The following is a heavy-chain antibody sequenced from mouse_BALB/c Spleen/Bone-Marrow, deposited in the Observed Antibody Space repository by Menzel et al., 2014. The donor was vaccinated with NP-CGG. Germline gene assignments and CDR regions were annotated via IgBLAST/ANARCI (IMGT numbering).Heavy chain of an antibody. Sequence: VQLQQSGAELVKPGASVKLSCTASGFNIKDTYMHWVKQRPEQGLEWIGRIDPANGNTNYDPRFQGKATITADISSNTAYLQLSSLTSEDTAVYCCARYGGRYYAMDYWGQGTSVTVSS. D-gene: IGHD1-1*01. CDR3: ARYGGRYYAMDY. CDR1: GFNIKDTY. CDR2: IDPANGNT. J-gene: IGHJ4*01. V-gene: IGHV14-3*02.